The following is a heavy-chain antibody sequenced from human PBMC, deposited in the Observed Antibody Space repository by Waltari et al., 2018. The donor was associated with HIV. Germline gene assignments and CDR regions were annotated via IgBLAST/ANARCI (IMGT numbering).Heavy chain of an antibody. CDR1: GFPFSSYW. Sequence: EVQLVESGGGLVQPGGSLRLSCAASGFPFSSYWMHWVRQAPGKGLVWVSRINSDGSITSHADSVKGRFTISRDNARNTLYLQMNSLGAEDTAMYYCAKGGTSGYTFGFGRWGQGTLVIVSS. J-gene: IGHJ1*01. V-gene: IGHV3-74*01. CDR2: INSDGSIT. CDR3: AKGGTSGYTFGFGR. D-gene: IGHD5-18*01.